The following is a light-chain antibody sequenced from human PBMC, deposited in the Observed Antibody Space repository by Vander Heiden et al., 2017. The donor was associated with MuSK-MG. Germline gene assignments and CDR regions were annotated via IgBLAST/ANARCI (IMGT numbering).Light chain of an antibody. CDR2: AAT. V-gene: IGKV1-39*01. Sequence: EIQMTQSPSSLSASVGDRVTITCRATQNISNYLNWYQQKLGKAPQLLIYAATRLQSGVPSRFSGSGSGTEFTLSISSLQPEDFATYYCQQGYNMPLTFGGGTKVEIK. CDR1: QNISNY. CDR3: QQGYNMPLT. J-gene: IGKJ4*01.